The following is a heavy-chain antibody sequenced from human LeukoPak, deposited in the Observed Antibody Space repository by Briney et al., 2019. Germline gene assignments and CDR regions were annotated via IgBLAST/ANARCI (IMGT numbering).Heavy chain of an antibody. J-gene: IGHJ6*03. CDR3: ARTNYYYYYMDV. CDR1: GGSISSGDYY. V-gene: IGHV4-30-4*08. CDR2: IYHSGST. Sequence: SETLSLTCTVSGGSISSGDYYWSWIRQPPGKGLEWIGYIYHSGSTYYNPSLKSRVTISVDTSKNQFSLKLSSVTAADTAVYYCARTNYYYYYMDVWGKGTTVTVSS.